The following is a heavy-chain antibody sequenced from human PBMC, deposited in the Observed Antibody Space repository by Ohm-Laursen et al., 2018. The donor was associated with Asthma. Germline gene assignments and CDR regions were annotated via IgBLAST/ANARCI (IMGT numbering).Heavy chain of an antibody. Sequence: GTLSLTCTVSSGSVSSCSYYWSWIRQPPGKGLEWIGYIHYSGSTNYNPSLKSRVPISVDTSKNHFSLWLTSVTSADTAVYYCARGSRIVTGYYGSAALNWFDPWGQGTLVTVSS. D-gene: IGHD3-9*01. V-gene: IGHV4-61*03. CDR3: ARGSRIVTGYYGSAALNWFDP. CDR2: IHYSGST. CDR1: SGSVSSCSYY. J-gene: IGHJ5*02.